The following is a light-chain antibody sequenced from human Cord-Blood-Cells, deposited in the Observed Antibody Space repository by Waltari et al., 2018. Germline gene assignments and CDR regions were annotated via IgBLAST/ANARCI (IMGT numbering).Light chain of an antibody. CDR1: QGIRSW. V-gene: IGKV1-12*01. CDR2: AAS. CDR3: QQANSFPYT. J-gene: IGKJ2*01. Sequence: HMAPSPSSVPAAVGARDSFTCRASQGIRSWLAWYQQKPGKAPKLLIYAASSLQSGVPSRFSGSGSGTDFTLTISSLQPEDVATYYCQQANSFPYTFGQGTKLEIK.